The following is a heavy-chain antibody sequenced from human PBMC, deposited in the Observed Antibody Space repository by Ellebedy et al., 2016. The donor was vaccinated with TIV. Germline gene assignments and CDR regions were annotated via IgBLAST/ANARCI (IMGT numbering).Heavy chain of an antibody. CDR1: GFTFSGHA. D-gene: IGHD3-22*01. Sequence: GESLKISCAASGFTFSGHAMSWVRQTPGKGLEWVSGISAGGGSTHYIDSVKGRFTISRDNSKNTLYLQMNSLRAEDTAVYYCVKLDSSGVYYGSLDYWGQGTLVTVSS. CDR3: VKLDSSGVYYGSLDY. CDR2: ISAGGGST. V-gene: IGHV3-23*01. J-gene: IGHJ4*02.